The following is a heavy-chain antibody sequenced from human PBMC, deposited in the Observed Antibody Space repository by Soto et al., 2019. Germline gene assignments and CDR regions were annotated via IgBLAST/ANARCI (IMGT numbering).Heavy chain of an antibody. Sequence: QLQLQESGSGLVKPSQTLSLTCAVSVGSISSGGYSWSWIRQPPGKGLEWIGYIYHSGSTYYNPSLKSRVPISVDRSKNQFSLKLSSVTAADTAVYYCARDDSGNDYRGFIKQGGFDYCGQGTLVTVSS. CDR3: ARDDSGNDYRGFIKQGGFDY. V-gene: IGHV4-30-2*01. J-gene: IGHJ4*02. CDR2: IYHSGST. D-gene: IGHD5-12*01. CDR1: VGSISSGGYS.